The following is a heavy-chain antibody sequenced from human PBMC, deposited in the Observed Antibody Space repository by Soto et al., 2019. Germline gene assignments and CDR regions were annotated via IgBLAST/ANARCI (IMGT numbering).Heavy chain of an antibody. J-gene: IGHJ4*02. V-gene: IGHV3-30*18. Sequence: QVQLVESGGGVVQPGRSLRLSCAASGFTFSSYGMHWVRQAPGKGLEWVAVISYDGSNKYYADSVKGRFTISRDNSKNTLYLQMNSLRAEDTAVYYCAKRGGSSNWVYWGQGTLVTVSS. CDR3: AKRGGSSNWVY. CDR1: GFTFSSYG. CDR2: ISYDGSNK. D-gene: IGHD4-4*01.